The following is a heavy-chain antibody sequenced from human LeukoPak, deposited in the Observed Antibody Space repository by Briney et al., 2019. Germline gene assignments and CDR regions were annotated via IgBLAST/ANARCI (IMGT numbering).Heavy chain of an antibody. V-gene: IGHV3-30*02. Sequence: GGSLRLSCAASGFTFSSYGVYWVRQAPGKGLEWVSYISFSGSNVHYADSVKGRFTISRDNSKSTLFLQMNSLRPEDTAVYYCAKPTAGSPTAAGLDYWGQGTLVTVSS. CDR1: GFTFSSYG. CDR3: AKPTAGSPTAAGLDY. J-gene: IGHJ4*02. CDR2: ISFSGSNV. D-gene: IGHD4-17*01.